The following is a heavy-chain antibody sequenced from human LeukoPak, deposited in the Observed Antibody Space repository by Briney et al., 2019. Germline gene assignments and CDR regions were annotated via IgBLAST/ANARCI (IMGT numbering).Heavy chain of an antibody. V-gene: IGHV3-66*02. D-gene: IGHD4-17*01. CDR2: IYSGGST. Sequence: GGSLRLSCAASGFTVSSNYMSWVRQAPGQGLERVSVIYSGGSTYYADSVKGRFTISRDNSKSTLYLQMNSLRAEDTALYYCATTVTPEDYYYYGMDVWGQGTTVTVSS. J-gene: IGHJ6*02. CDR3: ATTVTPEDYYYYGMDV. CDR1: GFTVSSNY.